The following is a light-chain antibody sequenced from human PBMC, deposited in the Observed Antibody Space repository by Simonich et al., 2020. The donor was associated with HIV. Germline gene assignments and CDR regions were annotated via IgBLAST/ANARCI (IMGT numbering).Light chain of an antibody. CDR1: QGISSW. V-gene: IGKV1-12*01. CDR2: SAS. Sequence: DIQMTQSPSSVSASVGDRVTITCRASQGISSWLAWYPKKPGKAPKLLIYSASSLQSGFPSRFSGGGSGTHFTLTISSLQPEDFATYYCQQANTFPRTFGQGSKVEIK. J-gene: IGKJ1*01. CDR3: QQANTFPRT.